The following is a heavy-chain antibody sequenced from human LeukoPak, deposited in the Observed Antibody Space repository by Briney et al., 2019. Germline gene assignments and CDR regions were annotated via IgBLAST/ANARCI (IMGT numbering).Heavy chain of an antibody. CDR2: ISSSGSTI. J-gene: IGHJ5*02. CDR1: GFTFSSYE. Sequence: PGGSLRLSCAASGFTFSSYEMNWVRQAPGKGLEWVSYISSSGSTIYYADSVKGRFTISRDNAKNSLYLQMNSLRAEDTAVYYCAKDWRYSSSPLWFDPWGQGTLVTVSS. CDR3: AKDWRYSSSPLWFDP. V-gene: IGHV3-48*03. D-gene: IGHD6-13*01.